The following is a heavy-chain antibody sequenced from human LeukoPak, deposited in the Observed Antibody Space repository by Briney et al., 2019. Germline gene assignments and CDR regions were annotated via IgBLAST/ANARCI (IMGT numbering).Heavy chain of an antibody. J-gene: IGHJ4*03. CDR2: IKPDGSEK. Sequence: TGGSLRLSCAASGFTFGTYWMGWVRPAPGQGLEWVAKIKPDGSEKDHVDSVKGRFTISRDNAKNSLYLQLNSLRAEDTAVYYCARSRFYFDYWGQGTMVTVSS. CDR3: ARSRFYFDY. CDR1: GFTFGTYW. V-gene: IGHV3-7*01.